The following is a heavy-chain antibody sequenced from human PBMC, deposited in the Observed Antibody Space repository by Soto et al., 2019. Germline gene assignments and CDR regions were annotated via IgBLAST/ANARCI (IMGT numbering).Heavy chain of an antibody. Sequence: QVQMVQSGAEVKKPGSSARVSCKVSGGTFSRHSIRWVRQAPGQGLEWMGGIIPIFDATQYAQKFKGRLTINADDSTTTFHMYLSGLRLEDTAIYYCARDLTSVRGSWGQGPLVNVS. CDR1: GGTFSRHS. D-gene: IGHD3-10*01. CDR2: IIPIFDAT. V-gene: IGHV1-69*01. CDR3: ARDLTSVRGS. J-gene: IGHJ4*02.